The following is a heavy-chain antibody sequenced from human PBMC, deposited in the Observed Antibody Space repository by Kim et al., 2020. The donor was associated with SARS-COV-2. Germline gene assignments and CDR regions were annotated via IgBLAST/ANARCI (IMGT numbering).Heavy chain of an antibody. V-gene: IGHV4-34*01. CDR3: ARARVGYYDSSGYFYTQYYYYGMDV. D-gene: IGHD3-22*01. CDR1: GGSFSGYY. Sequence: SETLSLTCAVYGGSFSGYYWSWIRQPPGKGLEWIGEINHTGSTNYNPSLKSRVTISVDTSKNQFSLKLSSVTAADTAVYYCARARVGYYDSSGYFYTQYYYYGMDVWGQGTTVTVSS. CDR2: INHTGST. J-gene: IGHJ6*02.